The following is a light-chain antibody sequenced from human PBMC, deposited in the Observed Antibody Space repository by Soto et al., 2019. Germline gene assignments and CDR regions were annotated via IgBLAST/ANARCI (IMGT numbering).Light chain of an antibody. V-gene: IGKV1-39*01. CDR1: QSISSY. CDR2: AAS. CDR3: QQNYSTPST. Sequence: DIQMTQSPSSLSASVGDRVTITCRASQSISSYLNWYQQKPGKAPKLLIYAASSLQSGVPSRFSGSVSGKDFTLTISSLQPEDFATYYCQQNYSTPSTFGQGTKLEIK. J-gene: IGKJ1*01.